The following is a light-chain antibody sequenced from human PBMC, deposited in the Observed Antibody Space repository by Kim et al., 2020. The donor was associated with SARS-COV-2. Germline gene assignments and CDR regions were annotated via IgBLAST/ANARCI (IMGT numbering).Light chain of an antibody. CDR2: STL. CDR3: LLHYSGIQV. J-gene: IGLJ2*01. CDR1: AGAITNHNS. Sequence: PGGTVTITCASSAGAITNHNSPYWSQQTVGQTPRPFFYSTLKTHSLPHARFSGSVLGGKAVLTLSSVQPEDEADYYCLLHYSGIQVFGGGTQLTVL. V-gene: IGLV7-43*01.